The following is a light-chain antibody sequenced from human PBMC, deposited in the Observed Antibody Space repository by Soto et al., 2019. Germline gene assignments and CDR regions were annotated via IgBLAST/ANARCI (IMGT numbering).Light chain of an antibody. Sequence: DIQMTQSPSTLSASVGDRVTITCRASQSISSWLAWYQQKPGKAPKLLIYKASSLESGVPSRFSGSGSGTEFTLTISSLQPDDFATHYCQQYNSYSLTFGPGTKVDIK. CDR3: QQYNSYSLT. V-gene: IGKV1-5*03. J-gene: IGKJ3*01. CDR1: QSISSW. CDR2: KAS.